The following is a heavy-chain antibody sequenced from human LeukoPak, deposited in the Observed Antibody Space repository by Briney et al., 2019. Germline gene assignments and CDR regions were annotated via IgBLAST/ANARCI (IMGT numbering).Heavy chain of an antibody. Sequence: QPGGSLTLTCTLSGVSVTDTLIDWVRQAPGKGPEWVALIYIDARTVYADSVKGRFTISRDNSKNMVYLQMNSLRSEDSALYYCVRDRAGTQSWVEFDLWGLGTQVTVSS. CDR3: VRDRAGTQSWVEFDL. D-gene: IGHD3-10*01. CDR2: IYIDART. CDR1: GVSVTDTL. J-gene: IGHJ5*02. V-gene: IGHV3-53*05.